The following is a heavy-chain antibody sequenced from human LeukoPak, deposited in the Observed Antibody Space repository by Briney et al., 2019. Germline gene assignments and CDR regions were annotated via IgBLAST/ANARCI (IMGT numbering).Heavy chain of an antibody. V-gene: IGHV4-39*07. Sequence: PSETLSLTCTVSGGSISSSSYYWGWIRQPPGKGLEWIGSIYYSGSTYYNPSLKSRVTISVDRSKNQFSLKLSSVTAADTAVYYCARESLVVVPAAPQIAVFDYWGQGTLVTVSS. D-gene: IGHD2-2*01. CDR1: GGSISSSSYY. CDR2: IYYSGST. CDR3: ARESLVVVPAAPQIAVFDY. J-gene: IGHJ4*02.